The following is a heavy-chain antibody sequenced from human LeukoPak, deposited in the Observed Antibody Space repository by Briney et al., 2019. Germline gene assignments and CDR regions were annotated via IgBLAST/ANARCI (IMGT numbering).Heavy chain of an antibody. J-gene: IGHJ4*02. CDR1: GFTFSSYA. Sequence: GGSLRLSCAASGFTFSSYAMHWVRQAPGKGLEWVAVISYDGSNKYYADSVKGRFTISRDNPKNTLYLQMNSLRAEDTAVYYCASFSGGEDYWGQGTLVTVSS. CDR2: ISYDGSNK. V-gene: IGHV3-30-3*01. CDR3: ASFSGGEDY. D-gene: IGHD2-15*01.